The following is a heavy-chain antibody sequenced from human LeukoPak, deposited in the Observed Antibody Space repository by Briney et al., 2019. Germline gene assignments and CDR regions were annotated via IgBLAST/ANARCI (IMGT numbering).Heavy chain of an antibody. J-gene: IGHJ5*01. CDR3: AKVRGDYYDTSGFDS. CDR1: GFTFSSYG. D-gene: IGHD3-22*01. V-gene: IGHV3-30*18. CDR2: ISYDGSNK. Sequence: GGSLRLSCAASGFTFSSYGMHWVRQAPGKGLEWVAVISYDGSNKYFVDSVKGRFTISRDNSKNTLHLQMNSLRPEDTAVYYCAKVRGDYYDTSGFDSWGQGTLVTVSS.